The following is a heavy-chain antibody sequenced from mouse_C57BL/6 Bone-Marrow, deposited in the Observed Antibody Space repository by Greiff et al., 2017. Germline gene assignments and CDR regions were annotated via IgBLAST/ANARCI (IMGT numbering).Heavy chain of an antibody. CDR2: IDPSDSYT. J-gene: IGHJ4*01. Sequence: QVQLQQPGAELVMPGASVKLSCKASGYTFTSYWMHWVKQRPGQGLEWIGEIDPSDSYTNYNQKFKGKSTLTVDKSSSTAYMQLSSLTSEDSAVYYCARGLLCRAMDYWGQGTSVTVSS. V-gene: IGHV1-69*01. CDR1: GYTFTSYW. CDR3: ARGLLCRAMDY. D-gene: IGHD1-1*02.